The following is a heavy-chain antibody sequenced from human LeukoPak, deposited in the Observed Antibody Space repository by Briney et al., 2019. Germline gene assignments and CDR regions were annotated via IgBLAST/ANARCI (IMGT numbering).Heavy chain of an antibody. Sequence: ASEKVSCKASGYTFTSYGISWVRQAPGQGLEWMGWISAYNGNTNYAQKLQGRVTMTTDTSTSTAYMELRSLRSDDTAVYYCARGIAAAGIGDEYYFDYWGQGTLVTVSS. CDR2: ISAYNGNT. D-gene: IGHD6-13*01. J-gene: IGHJ4*02. CDR3: ARGIAAAGIGDEYYFDY. V-gene: IGHV1-18*01. CDR1: GYTFTSYG.